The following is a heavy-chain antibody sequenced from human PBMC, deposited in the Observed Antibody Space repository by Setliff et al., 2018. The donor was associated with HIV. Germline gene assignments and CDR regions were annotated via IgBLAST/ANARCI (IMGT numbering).Heavy chain of an antibody. D-gene: IGHD3-10*01. J-gene: IGHJ5*02. CDR2: VYYSGRT. CDR3: ATYADRESNRFDP. CDR1: GGSISTTSYY. V-gene: IGHV4-39*01. Sequence: SETLSLTCTVSGGSISTTSYYWGWIRQPPGKGLEWIGSVYYSGRTYYNPSLKSRVTISVDTSKNQFSLKLSSVTAADTAVYYCATYADRESNRFDPWGQGILVTVSS.